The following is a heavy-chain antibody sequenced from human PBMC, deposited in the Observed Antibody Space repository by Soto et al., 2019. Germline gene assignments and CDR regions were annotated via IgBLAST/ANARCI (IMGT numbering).Heavy chain of an antibody. Sequence: GGSLRLSCAASGFTFSNAWMNWVRQAPGKGLEWVGRIKSKTDGGTTDYAAPVKGRFTISRDDSKNTLYLQMNSLKTEDTAVYYCTTGWVTNPYYYYYGMDVWGQGTTVTVSS. V-gene: IGHV3-15*07. CDR3: TTGWVTNPYYYYYGMDV. CDR1: GFTFSNAW. J-gene: IGHJ6*02. CDR2: IKSKTDGGTT.